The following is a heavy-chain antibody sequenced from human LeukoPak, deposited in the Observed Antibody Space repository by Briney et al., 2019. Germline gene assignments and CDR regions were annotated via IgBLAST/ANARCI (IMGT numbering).Heavy chain of an antibody. CDR1: GGSISSYY. CDR3: ARDLDYGDYVNAFDI. J-gene: IGHJ3*02. Sequence: PSETLSLTCTVSGGSISSYYWSWIRQPPGKGLEWSGYIYYSGSTNYIPSLKSRVSISLDTSKNQFSLRLTSVTAADTAVYYCARDLDYGDYVNAFDIWGQGTMVTVSS. CDR2: IYYSGST. D-gene: IGHD4-17*01. V-gene: IGHV4-59*01.